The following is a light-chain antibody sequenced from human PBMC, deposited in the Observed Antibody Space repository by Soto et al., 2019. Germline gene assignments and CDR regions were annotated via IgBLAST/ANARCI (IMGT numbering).Light chain of an antibody. V-gene: IGLV2-8*01. J-gene: IGLJ3*02. CDR2: EVS. CDR3: SSYAGGIKWV. Sequence: QSVLTQPPSASGSPGQSVTISCTGTSSDVGGYNFVSWYQQHPGKAPKFMIYEVSKRPSGVPDRFSGSKSGNTASLTVSGLQGEDGADYYCSSYAGGIKWVFGGGTKLTVL. CDR1: SSDVGGYNF.